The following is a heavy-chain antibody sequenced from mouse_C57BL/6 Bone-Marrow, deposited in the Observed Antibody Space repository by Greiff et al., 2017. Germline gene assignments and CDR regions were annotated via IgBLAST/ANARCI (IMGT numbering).Heavy chain of an antibody. V-gene: IGHV1-59*01. D-gene: IGHD2-4*01. Sequence: QVQLQQPGAELVRPGTSVKLSCKASGYTFTSYWMHWVKQRPGQGLEWIGVIDPSDSYTNYNQKFKGKATLTVDTSSSTAYMQLSSLTSEDSAVYDCARDDYGGDYYAMDYWGQGTSVTVSS. CDR3: ARDDYGGDYYAMDY. CDR2: IDPSDSYT. J-gene: IGHJ4*01. CDR1: GYTFTSYW.